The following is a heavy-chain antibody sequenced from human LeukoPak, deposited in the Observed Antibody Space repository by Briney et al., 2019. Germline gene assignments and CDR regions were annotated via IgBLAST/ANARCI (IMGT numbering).Heavy chain of an antibody. CDR1: GGTFSSYA. CDR3: ATAVVGYNLDY. D-gene: IGHD5-24*01. V-gene: IGHV1-24*01. CDR2: FDPEDGET. J-gene: IGHJ4*02. Sequence: ASVKVSCKASGGTFSSYAISWVRQAPGKGLEWMGGFDPEDGETIYAQKFQGRVTMTEDTSTDTAYMELCSLRSEDTAVYYCATAVVGYNLDYWGQGTLVTVSS.